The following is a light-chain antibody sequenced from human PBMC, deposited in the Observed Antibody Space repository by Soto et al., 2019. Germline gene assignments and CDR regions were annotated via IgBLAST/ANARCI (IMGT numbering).Light chain of an antibody. CDR3: QQGHNWPLT. CDR1: QSINSE. J-gene: IGKJ2*01. Sequence: EIGMTQSPATLSLSPGERAALSCRASQSINSELTWYQQKPGQPPRLLIYGASTRATGVPARFTGSESGSEFTLTISGLQSEDFAVYYGQQGHNWPLTFGQGTRLEI. CDR2: GAS. V-gene: IGKV3-15*01.